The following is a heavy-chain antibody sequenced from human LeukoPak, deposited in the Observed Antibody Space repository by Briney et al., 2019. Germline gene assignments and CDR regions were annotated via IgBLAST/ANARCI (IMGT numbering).Heavy chain of an antibody. V-gene: IGHV4-39*01. CDR3: ARAYSSSPRFDY. CDR2: IYYSGST. Sequence: SETLSLTCTVSGGSISSSSYYWGWIRQPPGKGLEWIESIYYSGSTYYNPSLKSRVTISVDTSKNQFSLKLSSVTAADTAVYYCARAYSSSPRFDYWGQGTLVTVSS. J-gene: IGHJ4*02. D-gene: IGHD6-6*01. CDR1: GGSISSSSYY.